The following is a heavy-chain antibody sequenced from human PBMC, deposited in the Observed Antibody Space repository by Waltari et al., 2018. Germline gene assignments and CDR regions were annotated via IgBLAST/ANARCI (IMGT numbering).Heavy chain of an antibody. CDR1: GGYLSSYY. CDR3: ARGGLYQLLGHFDY. V-gene: IGHV4-59*01. D-gene: IGHD2-2*01. J-gene: IGHJ4*02. Sequence: QVQLQESGPGLVKPSETLSLTCTVSGGYLSSYYWSWIRQPPGKGLEWIGYIYYSGSTNYSPSLQGRVTISVDTSKNQFSLKLCSVTAADTAVYYCARGGLYQLLGHFDYWGQGTLVTVSS. CDR2: IYYSGST.